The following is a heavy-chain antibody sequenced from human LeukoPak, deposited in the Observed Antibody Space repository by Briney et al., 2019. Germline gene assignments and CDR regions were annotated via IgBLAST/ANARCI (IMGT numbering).Heavy chain of an antibody. Sequence: RSGGSLRLSCAASGFTFSSYAMHWVRQAPGKGLEWVAVISYEGSSKYYADSVKGRFSISRDNSKNTLYLQMNSLRADDTAVYYCAAGIDYWGQGTLVTVSS. D-gene: IGHD3-10*01. CDR2: ISYEGSSK. CDR3: AAGIDY. J-gene: IGHJ4*02. CDR1: GFTFSSYA. V-gene: IGHV3-30-3*01.